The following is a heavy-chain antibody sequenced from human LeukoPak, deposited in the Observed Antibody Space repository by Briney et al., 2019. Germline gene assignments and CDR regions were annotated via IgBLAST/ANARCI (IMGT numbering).Heavy chain of an antibody. CDR2: ISGTGGST. CDR1: GFTFSAYA. Sequence: AGGSLRLSCAASGFTFSAYAMSWVRQAPGKGLEWVSAISGTGGSTYYADSVKGRFTISRDNSKNTLYLQMNSLRAEDTAVYYWAKDGMTTVDDYYYYYYMDVLGKGTTVTVSS. CDR3: AKDGMTTVDDYYYYYYMDV. J-gene: IGHJ6*03. D-gene: IGHD4-11*01. V-gene: IGHV3-23*01.